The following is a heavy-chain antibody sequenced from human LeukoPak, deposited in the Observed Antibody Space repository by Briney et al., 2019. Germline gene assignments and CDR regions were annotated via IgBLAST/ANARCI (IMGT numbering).Heavy chain of an antibody. J-gene: IGHJ3*02. CDR1: GYAFSSYA. CDR3: AKYYDPRRGAFDI. V-gene: IGHV3-23*01. D-gene: IGHD3-22*01. CDR2: ITGSGGST. Sequence: GGPLRLSCATWGYAFSSYAMSGVRHAPGESLKCVSAITGSGGSTYYADSVRGWFTSSRDSSKNTMYLQMSSLRAEDTAVYYCAKYYDPRRGAFDIWRQGTKVTVSS.